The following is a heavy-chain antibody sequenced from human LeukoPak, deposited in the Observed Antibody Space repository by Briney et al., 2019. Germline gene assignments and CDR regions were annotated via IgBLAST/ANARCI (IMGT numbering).Heavy chain of an antibody. D-gene: IGHD1-26*01. V-gene: IGHV4-39*07. J-gene: IGHJ3*02. CDR2: IFYSGST. CDR3: ARDKGSGSYYRSHAFDI. Sequence: SETLSLTCTVSGGSISTSNYYWGWIRQPPGNGLEWIGNIFYSGSTYYSPSLKSRVTISLDTSRNQFSLKLSSVTAADTAVYYCARDKGSGSYYRSHAFDIWGQGTMVTVSS. CDR1: GGSISTSNYY.